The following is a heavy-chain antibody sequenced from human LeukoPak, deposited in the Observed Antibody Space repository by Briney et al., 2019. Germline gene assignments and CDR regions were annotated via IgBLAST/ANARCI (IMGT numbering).Heavy chain of an antibody. CDR1: GFTFSSYA. CDR2: ISGSGGST. CDR3: AKVGYCSSTSCYGLPFDY. Sequence: GGSLRLSCAASGFTFSSYAMSWVRQAPGKGLEWVSAISGSGGSTYYADSVKGRFTISRDNSKNTLYLQMNSLRAEDTAVYYCAKVGYCSSTSCYGLPFDYWGQGTLVTVSS. D-gene: IGHD2-2*01. V-gene: IGHV3-23*01. J-gene: IGHJ4*02.